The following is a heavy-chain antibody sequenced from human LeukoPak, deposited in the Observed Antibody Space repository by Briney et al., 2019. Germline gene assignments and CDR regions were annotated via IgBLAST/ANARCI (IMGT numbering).Heavy chain of an antibody. V-gene: IGHV3-23*01. CDR1: GFTFSSYA. CDR3: AKDWAPGSSTCHGCVSNWFDP. Sequence: GGSLRLSCVASGFTFSSYAMGWVRQAPGKRPEWVSSLTDSGGTTYYVDSVKGRFTISRDDSRNTLYLQMDSLRVEDTAVYYCAKDWAPGSSTCHGCVSNWFDPWGQGTLVTVSS. D-gene: IGHD2-2*01. J-gene: IGHJ5*02. CDR2: LTDSGGTT.